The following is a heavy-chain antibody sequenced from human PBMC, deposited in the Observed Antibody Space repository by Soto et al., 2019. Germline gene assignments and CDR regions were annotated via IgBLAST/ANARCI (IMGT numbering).Heavy chain of an antibody. CDR2: ISGSGGST. Sequence: PGGSLRLSCAASAFTFSSYAMSWVRQAPGKGLEWVSAISGSGGSTYCADSVKGRFTISRDNSKNTLYLQMNSLRAEDTAVYYCAKEERYFDWLPPSDPWGQGTLVTVSS. CDR3: AKEERYFDWLPPSDP. V-gene: IGHV3-23*01. J-gene: IGHJ5*02. D-gene: IGHD3-9*01. CDR1: AFTFSSYA.